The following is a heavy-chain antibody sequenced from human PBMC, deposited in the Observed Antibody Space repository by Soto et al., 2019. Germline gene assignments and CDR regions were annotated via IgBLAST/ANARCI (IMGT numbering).Heavy chain of an antibody. J-gene: IGHJ4*02. CDR1: GVSMSNNNDY. Sequence: SETLSLTCSVSGVSMSNNNDYWGWIRQPPGKGLEWIGSIHYRETTKYNPSLKNRVSISVDTSKKQFSLRLSSVTAADTAVYYCARQVSWWVGTFDWGQGTLVTVSS. V-gene: IGHV4-39*01. D-gene: IGHD2-15*01. CDR2: IHYRETT. CDR3: ARQVSWWVGTFD.